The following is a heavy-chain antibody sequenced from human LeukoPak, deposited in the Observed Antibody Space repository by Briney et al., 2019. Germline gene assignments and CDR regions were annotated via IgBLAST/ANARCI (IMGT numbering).Heavy chain of an antibody. V-gene: IGHV3-23*01. D-gene: IGHD1-7*01. CDR1: GFTFSSYG. CDR2: ISGSGGST. J-gene: IGHJ4*02. CDR3: AKGWDWNYPPFDY. Sequence: GGTLRLSCAASGFTFSSYGMSWVRQAPGKGLEWVSAISGSGGSTYYADSVKGRFTISRDNSKNTLYLQMNSLRAEDTAAYYCAKGWDWNYPPFDYWGQGTLVTVSS.